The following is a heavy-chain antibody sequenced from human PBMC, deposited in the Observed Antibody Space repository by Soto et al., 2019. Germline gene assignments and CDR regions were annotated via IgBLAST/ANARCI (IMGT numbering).Heavy chain of an antibody. D-gene: IGHD3-9*01. CDR3: ASGNAGYEILTGSLEGYFDS. V-gene: IGHV1-69*12. J-gene: IGHJ4*02. CDR1: GGTFSSYA. CDR2: IIPIFGTA. Sequence: QVQLVQSGAEVKKPGSSVKVSCKASGGTFSSYAISWVRQAPGQGLEWMGGIIPIFGTANYAQKFQGRVTITADESTSTAYMELSSLRSEDTAVYYCASGNAGYEILTGSLEGYFDSWGQGTLVTGSS.